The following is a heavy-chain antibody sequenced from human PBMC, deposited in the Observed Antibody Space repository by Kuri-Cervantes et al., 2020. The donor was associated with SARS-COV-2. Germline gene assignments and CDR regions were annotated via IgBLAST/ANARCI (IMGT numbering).Heavy chain of an antibody. CDR3: ARDASYSGSYGSFQH. CDR1: GFRLRDYG. CDR2: ISSDGSTT. Sequence: GESMKSAGAASGFRLRDYGRHGGRHAPWKGMLWVGSISSDGSTTNYADSVKGRFTISRDDSKNTLYLQMNTIKTEDTAVFYCARDASYSGSYGSFQHWGQGTLVTVSS. J-gene: IGHJ1*01. D-gene: IGHD1-26*01. V-gene: IGHV3-74*01.